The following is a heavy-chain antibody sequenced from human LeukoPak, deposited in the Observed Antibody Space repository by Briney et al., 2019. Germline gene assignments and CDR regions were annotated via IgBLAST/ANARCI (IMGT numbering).Heavy chain of an antibody. CDR1: GGSFSGYY. J-gene: IGHJ5*02. D-gene: IGHD6-19*01. CDR2: INHSGGT. CDR3: ARGATLIAVAGNWFDP. Sequence: SETLSLTCAVYGGSFSGYYWSWIRQPPGKGLEWIGEINHSGGTNYNPSLKSRVTISVDTSKNQFSLKLSSVTAADTAVYYCARGATLIAVAGNWFDPWGQGTLVTVSS. V-gene: IGHV4-34*01.